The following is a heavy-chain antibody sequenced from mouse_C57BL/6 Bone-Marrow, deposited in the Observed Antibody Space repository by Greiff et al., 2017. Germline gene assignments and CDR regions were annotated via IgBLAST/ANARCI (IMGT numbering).Heavy chain of an antibody. D-gene: IGHD4-1*01. J-gene: IGHJ1*03. CDR2: IDPSDSYT. CDR1: GYTFTSYW. Sequence: QVQLQQPGAELVMPGASVKLSCKASGYTFTSYWMHWVKQRPGQGLEWIGEIDPSDSYTNYNQKFKGKSTLTVDKSSSTAYMQLSSLTSEDSAVYYCARTGTRRYVDVWGTGTTVTVSS. V-gene: IGHV1-69*01. CDR3: ARTGTRRYVDV.